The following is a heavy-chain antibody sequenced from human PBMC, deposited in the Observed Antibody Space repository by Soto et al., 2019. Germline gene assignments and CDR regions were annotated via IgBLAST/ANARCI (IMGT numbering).Heavy chain of an antibody. CDR2: ISINGDTT. Sequence: EVQLLKSWGGLVQPGGSLRLSCAASGFTFSAYAVTWVRQAPGKGLEWVSSISINGDTTFYADSVKGRFTISRDNFKNTLYLQMNSLRVEDTAVYYCVNVYMWGSHDALDIWGQGAMVTVSS. CDR1: GFTFSAYA. V-gene: IGHV3-23*01. CDR3: VNVYMWGSHDALDI. D-gene: IGHD3-16*01. J-gene: IGHJ3*02.